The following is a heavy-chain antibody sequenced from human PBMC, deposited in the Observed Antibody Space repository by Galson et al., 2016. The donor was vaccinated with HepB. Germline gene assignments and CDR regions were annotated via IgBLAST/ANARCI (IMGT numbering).Heavy chain of an antibody. V-gene: IGHV1-46*01. D-gene: IGHD3-22*01. CDR2: MNPSDGYT. J-gene: IGHJ3*02. CDR3: ARGVNMIEVWTIREAFDI. CDR1: GNTLTTYY. Sequence: SVKASCKASGNTLTTYYLHWVRQAPGQGLEWMGRMNPSDGYTSYAQKFQGRVAMTSDTSTGTVYLELSSLRSEDTAVYYCARGVNMIEVWTIREAFDIWGQGTLVIVSS.